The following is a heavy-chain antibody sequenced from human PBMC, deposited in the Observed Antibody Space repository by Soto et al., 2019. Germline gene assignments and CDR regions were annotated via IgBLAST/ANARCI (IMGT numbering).Heavy chain of an antibody. V-gene: IGHV4-39*07. Sequence: PSETLSLTCTVSGGSIISETFYFVWMGQPPWKGLEWIGSIYYSGSTYYNPSLKSRLTISVDTSKNIVFLQMNSLRAEDTAVYYCAKDRLRDGSSRQGFDYWGQGTLVTVSS. CDR3: AKDRLRDGSSRQGFDY. D-gene: IGHD6-6*01. CDR2: IYYSGST. CDR1: GGSIISETFY. J-gene: IGHJ4*02.